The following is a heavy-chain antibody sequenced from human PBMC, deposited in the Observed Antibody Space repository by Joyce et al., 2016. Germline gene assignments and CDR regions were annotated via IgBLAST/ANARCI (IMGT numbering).Heavy chain of an antibody. Sequence: QQVESGGGVVKAGGSLRLSCEASGSTFSSSSMSWFRQAPGKGLEWVAAISATSYYKFHAETVRGRFTVSRDNAKKTLYLQMNSLRAEDSAVFYCARGGISYYYAMDVWGQGTTVTVSS. CDR3: ARGGISYYYAMDV. D-gene: IGHD3-16*01. V-gene: IGHV3-21*01. CDR1: GSTFSSSS. CDR2: ISATSYYK. J-gene: IGHJ6*02.